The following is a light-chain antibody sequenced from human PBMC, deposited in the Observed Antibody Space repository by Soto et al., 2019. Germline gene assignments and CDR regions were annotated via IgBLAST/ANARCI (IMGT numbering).Light chain of an antibody. J-gene: IGKJ1*01. V-gene: IGKV1-5*03. Sequence: DIQMTQSPSTLSASVGDRVAITCRASYNIVHWVAWYQQKPGKAPKLLIYKAANLSDEVPSRFARSGSGTDFTLTITRLQPDDFATYYCQHYNSFSRTFGQGTKVEV. CDR1: YNIVHW. CDR3: QHYNSFSRT. CDR2: KAA.